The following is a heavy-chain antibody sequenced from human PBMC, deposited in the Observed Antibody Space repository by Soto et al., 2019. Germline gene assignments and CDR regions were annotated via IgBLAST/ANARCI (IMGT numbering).Heavy chain of an antibody. V-gene: IGHV4-39*01. CDR2: IYYRGNT. D-gene: IGHD1-1*01. Sequence: QLQLQESGPGLVKPSETLSLTCSVSGDSINSDSYYWGWIRQPTGKGLEWIGSIYYRGNTYSNPSIKTRVTISLYQSKSQFSLKLKSVPAADSAVYFCVRLEGLAKISYYFDYWGEGTLVTVSS. CDR1: GDSINSDSYY. CDR3: VRLEGLAKISYYFDY. J-gene: IGHJ4*02.